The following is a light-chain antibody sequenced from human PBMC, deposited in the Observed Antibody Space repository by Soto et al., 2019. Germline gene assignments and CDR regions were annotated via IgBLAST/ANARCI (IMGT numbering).Light chain of an antibody. J-gene: IGKJ1*01. CDR2: KAS. CDR1: QTISSW. CDR3: QHYNSYSEA. Sequence: DIQMTPTPSTLSGAVGDRATITCRASQTISSWLAWYQQKPGKAPKLLIYKASTLKSGVPSRFSGSGSGTEFTLTISSLQPDDFATYSCQHYNSYSEAFGQGTKVDIK. V-gene: IGKV1-5*03.